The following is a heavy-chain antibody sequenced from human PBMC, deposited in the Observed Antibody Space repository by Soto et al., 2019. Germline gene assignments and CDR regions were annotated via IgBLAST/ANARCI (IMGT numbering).Heavy chain of an antibody. J-gene: IGHJ4*02. CDR1: GGSISRGGYY. CDR2: MCYSGST. CDR3: ARLSGGYYADSSRYYFDY. D-gene: IGHD3-22*01. V-gene: IGHV4-31*03. Sequence: SATLSRTCTVSGGSISRGGYYCSWSRQHPGKGLEWIGYMCYSGSTYYNPSLESRVTISGDTTKSQFSLKLSSVTAADPAAYYCARLSGGYYADSSRYYFDYCGRRTLVTVSS.